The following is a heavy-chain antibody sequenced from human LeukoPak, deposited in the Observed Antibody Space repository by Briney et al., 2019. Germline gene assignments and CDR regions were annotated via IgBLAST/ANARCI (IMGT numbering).Heavy chain of an antibody. D-gene: IGHD3-10*01. CDR2: ISSDGSNI. CDR3: AKDAGVPSGSGQLYNWFDP. J-gene: IGHJ5*02. V-gene: IGHV3-30*18. Sequence: GRSLRLSCAASGFTFSTSGIHWVRQAPGKGLEWVAVISSDGSNIFYGDSVKGRFTISREDSRNTLYLQMNSLRAEDTAVYYCAKDAGVPSGSGQLYNWFDPWGQGTLVTVSS. CDR1: GFTFSTSG.